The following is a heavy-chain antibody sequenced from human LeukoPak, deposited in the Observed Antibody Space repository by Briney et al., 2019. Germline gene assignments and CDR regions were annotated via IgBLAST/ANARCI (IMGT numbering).Heavy chain of an antibody. J-gene: IGHJ4*02. CDR2: IRSKANSYAT. CDR3: TRRYDSSGLDY. V-gene: IGHV3-73*01. CDR1: GFTFSGSA. D-gene: IGHD3-22*01. Sequence: GGSLRLSCAASGFTFSGSAMHWVRQASGKGLEWVGRIRSKANSYATAYAASVKGRFTISRDDSKNTAYLQMNSLKTEDTAVYYCTRRYDSSGLDYWGQGTLVTVSS.